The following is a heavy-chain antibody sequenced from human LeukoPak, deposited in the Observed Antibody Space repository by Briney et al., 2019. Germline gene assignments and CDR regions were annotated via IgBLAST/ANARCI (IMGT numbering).Heavy chain of an antibody. V-gene: IGHV3-30*14. J-gene: IGHJ4*02. CDR1: GFTFSTYS. CDR3: ARAETTGYYYYFDY. D-gene: IGHD3-9*01. CDR2: VSYDGGTK. Sequence: GGSLRLSCAASGFTFSTYSMHWVRQAPGKGLEWVAVVSYDGGTKYYADSVKGRFTISRDNSKNTLYLQMNSLRAEDTAVYYCARAETTGYYYYFDYWGQGTLVTVSS.